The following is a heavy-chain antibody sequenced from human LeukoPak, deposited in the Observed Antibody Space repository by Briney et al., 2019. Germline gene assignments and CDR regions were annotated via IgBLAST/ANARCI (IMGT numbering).Heavy chain of an antibody. CDR2: IYSDGST. CDR3: ARIYSGCHYS. D-gene: IGHD1-26*01. Sequence: GGSLRLSCAVSGFIVNTYYMSWVRQAPGKGLEWVSIIYSDGSTYYADSVKGRFTISRDTSKNTSFLQMNSLRAEDTAVYYCARIYSGCHYSWGQGTLVTISS. V-gene: IGHV3-53*01. CDR1: GFIVNTYY. J-gene: IGHJ4*02.